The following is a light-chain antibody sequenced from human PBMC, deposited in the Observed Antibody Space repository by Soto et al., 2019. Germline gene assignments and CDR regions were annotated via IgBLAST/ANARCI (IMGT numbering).Light chain of an antibody. J-gene: IGKJ2*03. V-gene: IGKV1-39*01. CDR2: AAS. CDR1: QSISTN. Sequence: DIPMTQFPSSLSASVGDRITITCRASQSISTNLSWYQKKPGKAPKLLIYAASTLQSGVSSRFSGSGSGTDFSLTISSLQPEDFAIYFCQQSYIIFYSFGQGTNLEIK. CDR3: QQSYIIFYS.